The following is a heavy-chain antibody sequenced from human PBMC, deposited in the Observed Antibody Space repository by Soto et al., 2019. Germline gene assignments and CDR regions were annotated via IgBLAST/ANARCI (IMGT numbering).Heavy chain of an antibody. V-gene: IGHV1-2*02. D-gene: IGHD2-2*01. CDR2: INPNSGGT. Sequence: ASVKVSCKASGYTFTGYYMHWVRQAPGQGLEWMGWINPNSGGTNYAQKFQGRVTMTRDTSISTAYMELSRVRSEDTAVYYCARVCIPAARKNYYNYHGMYVWGQGTTVTVSS. CDR3: ARVCIPAARKNYYNYHGMYV. J-gene: IGHJ6*02. CDR1: GYTFTGYY.